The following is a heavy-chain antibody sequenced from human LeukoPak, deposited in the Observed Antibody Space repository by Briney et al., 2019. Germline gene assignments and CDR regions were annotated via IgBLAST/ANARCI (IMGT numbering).Heavy chain of an antibody. Sequence: GGSLRLSCAASGFTFKTYWMHWVRQAPGKGLVWVSHSNSDGSSTSYADSVRGRFTISRDNAKNTLYLQMNSLRAEDTAVYYCARDLKGPVNYVFDMWGQGTMVTVSS. V-gene: IGHV3-74*01. D-gene: IGHD4-23*01. CDR2: SNSDGSST. J-gene: IGHJ3*02. CDR3: ARDLKGPVNYVFDM. CDR1: GFTFKTYW.